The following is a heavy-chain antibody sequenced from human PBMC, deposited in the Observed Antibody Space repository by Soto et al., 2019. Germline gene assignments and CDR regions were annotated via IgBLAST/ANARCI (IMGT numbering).Heavy chain of an antibody. Sequence: GGSLRLSCSASGFTFSSYAMHWVRQGPGKGLEYVSAISSNGGSTYYADSVKGRFTISRDNSKNTLYLQMSSLRAEDTAVYYYAKSMPRFNYYDFVIWGQGTMVTVS. CDR1: GFTFSSYA. V-gene: IGHV3-64D*08. J-gene: IGHJ3*02. CDR3: AKSMPRFNYYDFVI. CDR2: ISSNGGST. D-gene: IGHD1-26*01.